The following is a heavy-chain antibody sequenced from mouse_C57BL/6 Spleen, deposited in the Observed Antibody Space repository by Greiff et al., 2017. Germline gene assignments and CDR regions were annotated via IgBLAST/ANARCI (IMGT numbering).Heavy chain of an antibody. CDR2: IDPSDSET. CDR1: GYTFTSYW. Sequence: QVQLQQPGAELVRPGSSVKLSCKASGYTFTSYWMHWVKQRPIQGLEWIGNIDPSDSETHYNQKFKDKATLTVDKSSSTSYMQLSSLTSEDSAVCYCAKWGDGWFACWGQGTLVTVSA. J-gene: IGHJ3*01. CDR3: AKWGDGWFAC. V-gene: IGHV1-52*01.